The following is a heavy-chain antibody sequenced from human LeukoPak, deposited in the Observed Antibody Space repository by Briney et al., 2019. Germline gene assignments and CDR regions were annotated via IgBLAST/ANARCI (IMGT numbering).Heavy chain of an antibody. J-gene: IGHJ6*02. CDR3: AADLVGGSFRSYYYYGMDV. V-gene: IGHV1-18*01. CDR2: ISAYNGNT. Sequence: ASVKVSCKASGYTFTSYGISWVRQAPGQGLEWMGWISAYNGNTNYAQKLQGRVTMTTDTSTSTAYMELSSLRSEDTAVYYCAADLVGGSFRSYYYYGMDVWGQGTAVTVSS. CDR1: GYTFTSYG. D-gene: IGHD1-26*01.